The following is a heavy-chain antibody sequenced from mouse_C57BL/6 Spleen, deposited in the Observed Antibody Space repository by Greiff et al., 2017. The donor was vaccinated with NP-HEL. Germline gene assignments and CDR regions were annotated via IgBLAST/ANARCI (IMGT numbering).Heavy chain of an antibody. Sequence: EVKLVESGGGLVKPGGSLKLSCAASGFTFSDYGMHWVRQAPEKGLEWVAYISSGSSTIYYADTVKGRFTISRDNAKNTLFLQMTSLRSEDTAMYYCARQGYDYDGLYFDYWGQGTTLTVSS. CDR2: ISSGSSTI. CDR3: ARQGYDYDGLYFDY. V-gene: IGHV5-17*01. D-gene: IGHD2-4*01. CDR1: GFTFSDYG. J-gene: IGHJ2*01.